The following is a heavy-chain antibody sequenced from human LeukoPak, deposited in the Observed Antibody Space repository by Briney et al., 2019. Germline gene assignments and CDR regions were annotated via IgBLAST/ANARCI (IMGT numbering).Heavy chain of an antibody. V-gene: IGHV3-23*01. CDR1: GFTFSSYA. J-gene: IGHJ6*02. CDR3: AKTDTWSGYGMDV. CDR2: ISGGGGSA. D-gene: IGHD3-3*01. Sequence: PGGSLRLSCAASGFTFSSYAMRWVRQAPGKGLEWVSAISGGGGSAYYADSVKDRLTISRDNSKNTLYLQMNSLRAEDTAVYHCAKTDTWSGYGMDVWGQGTTVTVSS.